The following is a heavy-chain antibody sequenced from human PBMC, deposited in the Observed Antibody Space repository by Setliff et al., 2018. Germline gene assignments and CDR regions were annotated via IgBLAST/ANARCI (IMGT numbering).Heavy chain of an antibody. J-gene: IGHJ4*02. V-gene: IGHV3-23*01. CDR3: ARDSRVTVNYNFWSGQLDN. CDR2: LSGSGVST. D-gene: IGHD3-3*01. CDR1: GSSFRSYA. Sequence: GGSLRLSCVASGSSFRSYAMSWVRQAPGKGLEWVSTLSGSGVSTYFADSVKGRFTISRDNSKNTVYLQMSSLRGEDTAVYFCARDSRVTVNYNFWSGQLDNWGQGALVTVSS.